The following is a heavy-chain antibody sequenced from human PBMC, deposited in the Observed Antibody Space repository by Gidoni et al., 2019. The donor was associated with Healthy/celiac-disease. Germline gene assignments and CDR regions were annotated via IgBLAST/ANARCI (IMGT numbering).Heavy chain of an antibody. D-gene: IGHD6-13*01. CDR1: GFTFSSYD. J-gene: IGHJ1*01. CDR3: AKVRAAGGAEYFQH. Sequence: EVQLLEAGGGLVQPGGSLRLSCAASGFTFSSYDMSWVRQAPGKGLEWVSAISGSGGSTYYADSVKGRFTISRDNSKNTLYLQMNSLRAEDTAVYYCAKVRAAGGAEYFQHWGQGTLVTVSS. V-gene: IGHV3-23*01. CDR2: ISGSGGST.